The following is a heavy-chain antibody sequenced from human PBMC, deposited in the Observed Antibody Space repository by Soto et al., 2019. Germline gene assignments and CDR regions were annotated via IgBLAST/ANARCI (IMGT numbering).Heavy chain of an antibody. Sequence: GGSLRLSCAASGFTFSSYSMNWVRQAPGKGLEWVSSISSSSSYIYYADSVKGRFTISRDNAKNSLYLQMNSLRAEDTAVYYCARDKDSGGFDYWGQGTLVTVSS. D-gene: IGHD2-15*01. J-gene: IGHJ4*02. CDR2: ISSSSSYI. CDR1: GFTFSSYS. CDR3: ARDKDSGGFDY. V-gene: IGHV3-21*01.